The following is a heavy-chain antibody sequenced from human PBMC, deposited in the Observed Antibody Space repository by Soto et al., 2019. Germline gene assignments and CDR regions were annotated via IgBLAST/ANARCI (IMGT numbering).Heavy chain of an antibody. J-gene: IGHJ3*02. CDR1: GFTFSNAW. Sequence: GGSLRLSCAASGFTFSNAWMNWVRQAPGKGLEWVGRIKSKTDGGTTDYAAPVKGRFTISRDDSKNTLYLQMNSLKTEDTAVYYCTTDHPRRWGLWFGELSLSAFDIWGQGTMVTVS. D-gene: IGHD3-10*01. CDR2: IKSKTDGGTT. CDR3: TTDHPRRWGLWFGELSLSAFDI. V-gene: IGHV3-15*07.